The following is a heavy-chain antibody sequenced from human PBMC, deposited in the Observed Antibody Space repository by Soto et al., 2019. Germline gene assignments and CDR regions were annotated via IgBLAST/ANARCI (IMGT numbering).Heavy chain of an antibody. Sequence: PGGSLRLSCAASGFTFSSYAMSWVRQAPGKGLEWVSAISGSGGSTYYADSVKGRFTISRDNSKNTLYLQMNSLRAEDTAVYYCAKNRGGYYDSSGYPPWGQGTLVTVSS. CDR3: AKNRGGYYDSSGYPP. CDR2: ISGSGGST. CDR1: GFTFSSYA. D-gene: IGHD3-22*01. V-gene: IGHV3-23*01. J-gene: IGHJ5*02.